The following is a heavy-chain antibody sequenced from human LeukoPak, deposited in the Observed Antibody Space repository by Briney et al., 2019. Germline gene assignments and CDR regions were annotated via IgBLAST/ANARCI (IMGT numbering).Heavy chain of an antibody. CDR3: AREYYYGSGNYYNRIDY. V-gene: IGHV1-69*06. D-gene: IGHD3-10*01. Sequence: SVKVSCKASGGTFSSYAIRWVRQAPGQGLEWMGGIIPIFGTANYAQKFQGRVTITADKSTSTAYMVLNRLRSDDTAVYYCAREYYYGSGNYYNRIDYWGQGTLVTVSS. CDR1: GGTFSSYA. CDR2: IIPIFGTA. J-gene: IGHJ4*02.